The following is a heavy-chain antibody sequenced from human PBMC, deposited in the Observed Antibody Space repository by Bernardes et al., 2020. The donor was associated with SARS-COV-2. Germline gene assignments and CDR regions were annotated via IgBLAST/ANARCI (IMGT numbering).Heavy chain of an antibody. D-gene: IGHD1-1*01. CDR2: ISPYSGDT. Sequence: ASVKVSCTASGYSFTAYGISWVRQAPGQGLEWMGWISPYSGDTKYAQKFQGRVTMTADTSTNTAYMELRSLTSDDTAVYYCARDRWYHVLYRRADRRDFWGQGTLVTVSS. V-gene: IGHV1-18*01. J-gene: IGHJ4*02. CDR1: GYSFTAYG. CDR3: ARDRWYHVLYRRADRRDF.